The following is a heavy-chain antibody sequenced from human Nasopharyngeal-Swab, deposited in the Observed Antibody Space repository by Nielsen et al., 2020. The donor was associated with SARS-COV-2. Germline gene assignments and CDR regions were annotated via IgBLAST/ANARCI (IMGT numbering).Heavy chain of an antibody. V-gene: IGHV3-30*04. CDR1: GFTFSSYA. CDR2: ISYDGSNK. D-gene: IGHD3-16*01. Sequence: GESLKISCAASGFTFSSYAMHWVRQAPGKGLEWVAVISYDGSNKYYADSVKGRFTISRDNSKNTLYLQMNSLRAEDTAVYYCVRGGSDLWGRGTLVTVSS. CDR3: VRGGSDL. J-gene: IGHJ2*01.